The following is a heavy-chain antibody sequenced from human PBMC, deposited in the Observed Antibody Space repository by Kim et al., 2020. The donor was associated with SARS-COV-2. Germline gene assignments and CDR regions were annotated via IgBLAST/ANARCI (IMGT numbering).Heavy chain of an antibody. V-gene: IGHV3-48*04. D-gene: IGHD6-19*01. CDR3: ARQWLVSSVDY. J-gene: IGHJ4*02. CDR1: GFTFNSYS. CDR2: ISSSSSTI. Sequence: GGSLRLSCAASGFTFNSYSMNWVRQAPGKGLEWLSYISSSSSTIYYADSVKGRFTISRDNAKNSLYLQMNSLRAEDTAMYYCARQWLVSSVDYWGQGTLV.